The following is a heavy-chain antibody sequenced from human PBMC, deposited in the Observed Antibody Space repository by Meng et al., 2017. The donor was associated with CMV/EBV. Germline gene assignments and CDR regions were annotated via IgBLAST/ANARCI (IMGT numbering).Heavy chain of an antibody. CDR2: ISAYNGNT. D-gene: IGHD2-2*03. V-gene: IGHV1-18*01. J-gene: IGHJ6*02. Sequence: ASVKVSCKASGYTFTSYGISWVRQAPGQGLEWMGWISAYNGNTNYAQKLQGRVTMTTDTSTSTAYMELRSLRSDDTAVYYCARDPGYCSSTGCPYYYYYGMDVWGQGTTVTVSS. CDR1: GYTFTSYG. CDR3: ARDPGYCSSTGCPYYYYYGMDV.